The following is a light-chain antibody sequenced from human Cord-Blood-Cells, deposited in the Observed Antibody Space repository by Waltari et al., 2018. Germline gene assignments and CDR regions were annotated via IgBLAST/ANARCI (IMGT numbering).Light chain of an antibody. V-gene: IGKV3-20*01. CDR3: QQYGSSPMYT. J-gene: IGKJ2*01. CDR1: QSVSSSY. CDR2: GAS. Sequence: EIVLTQSPGTLSLSPGERATLSCRASQSVSSSYLAWYQQKPGQAPRLLIYGASSRATGIPDRFSGSGSGTDFTITISRLEPEDFVVYYCQQYGSSPMYTFGQGTKLEIK.